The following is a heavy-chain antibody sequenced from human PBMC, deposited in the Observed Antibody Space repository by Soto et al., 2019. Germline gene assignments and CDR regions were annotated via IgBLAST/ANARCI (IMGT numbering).Heavy chain of an antibody. CDR3: ARVGSADGFYNYGMDV. Sequence: GGSLRLSCAASGFTLTSYAMSWVRQAPGKGLEWVSTLSGSGGGTHYADSVQGRVTISRDNSKNTLYLQMNSLRAEDTGVYYCARVGSADGFYNYGMDVWGKGTTVTVSS. D-gene: IGHD5-12*01. J-gene: IGHJ6*04. CDR1: GFTLTSYA. CDR2: LSGSGGGT. V-gene: IGHV3-23*01.